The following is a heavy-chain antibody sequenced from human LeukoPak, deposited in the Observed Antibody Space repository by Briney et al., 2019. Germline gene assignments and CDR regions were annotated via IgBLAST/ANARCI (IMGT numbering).Heavy chain of an antibody. J-gene: IGHJ3*02. CDR1: GFTFSSYA. CDR2: ISSNGGST. V-gene: IGHV3-64*01. D-gene: IGHD6-13*01. Sequence: GGSLRLSCAASGFTFSSYAMHWVRQAPGKGLEYVSAISSNGGSTYYANSVKGRFTISRDNSKNTLYLQMNSLRAEDTAVYYCASLASVSDDAFDIWGQGTMVTVSS. CDR3: ASLASVSDDAFDI.